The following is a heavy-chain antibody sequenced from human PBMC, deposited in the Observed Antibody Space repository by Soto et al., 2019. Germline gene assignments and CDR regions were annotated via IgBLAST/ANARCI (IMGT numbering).Heavy chain of an antibody. J-gene: IGHJ6*02. V-gene: IGHV4-39*01. CDR2: IYYSGST. Sequence: PSETLSLTCTVSGGSISSSSYYWGWIRQPPGKGLEWIGSIYYSGSTYYNPSLKSRVTISVDTSKNQFSLKLSSVTAADTAVYYCARLVAVAGTGYYYGMDVWGHGTTVTVS. CDR1: GGSISSSSYY. D-gene: IGHD6-19*01. CDR3: ARLVAVAGTGYYYGMDV.